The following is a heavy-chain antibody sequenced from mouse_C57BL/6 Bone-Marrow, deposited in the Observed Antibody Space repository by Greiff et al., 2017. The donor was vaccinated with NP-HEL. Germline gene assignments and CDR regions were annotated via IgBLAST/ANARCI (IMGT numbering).Heavy chain of an antibody. J-gene: IGHJ2*01. CDR1: GYTFTDYY. D-gene: IGHD1-1*01. CDR3: ARHYYGSSDYFDY. CDR2: INPNNGGT. Sequence: SGPELVKPGASVKISCKASGYTFTDYYMNWVKQSHGKSLEWIGDINPNNGGTSYNQKFKGKATLTVDKSSSTAYMELRSLTSEDSAVYYCARHYYGSSDYFDYWGQGTTLTVSS. V-gene: IGHV1-26*01.